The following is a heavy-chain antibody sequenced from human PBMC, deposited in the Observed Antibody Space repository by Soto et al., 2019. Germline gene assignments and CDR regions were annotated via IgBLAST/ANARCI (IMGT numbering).Heavy chain of an antibody. CDR2: INLSGST. CDR1: GGSFSGYY. CDR3: ARGGPILLWFGESANLDY. V-gene: IGHV4-34*01. D-gene: IGHD3-10*01. J-gene: IGHJ4*02. Sequence: QVQLQQWGAGLLKPSETLSLTCAVYGGSFSGYYWSWIRQPPGKGLGGIGEINLSGSTNYNPSLKSRVTISVDTSKNQFSLKLSSVTAADTAVCYCARGGPILLWFGESANLDYWGQGTLVTVSS.